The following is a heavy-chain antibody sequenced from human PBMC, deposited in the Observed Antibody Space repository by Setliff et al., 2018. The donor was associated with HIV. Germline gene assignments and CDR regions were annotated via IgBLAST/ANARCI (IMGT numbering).Heavy chain of an antibody. J-gene: IGHJ4*02. CDR2: FSNIGST. D-gene: IGHD2-2*03. CDR3: ARDPSDGYGHFGY. CDR1: GGSITRSNYY. V-gene: IGHV4-39*07. Sequence: PSETLSLTCAVSGGSITRSNYYWDWIRQPPGKGLEWIGRFSNIGSTDYNPSLKSRVTISVDRSRNQFSLKLSSVTAADTAVYYCARDPSDGYGHFGYWGQGALVTVSS.